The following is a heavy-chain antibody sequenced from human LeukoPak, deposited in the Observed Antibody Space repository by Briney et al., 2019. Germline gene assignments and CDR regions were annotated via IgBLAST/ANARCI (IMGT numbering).Heavy chain of an antibody. CDR2: ISSNGGST. V-gene: IGHV3-64*01. J-gene: IGHJ4*02. D-gene: IGHD2-2*01. CDR1: GFPFSSYA. Sequence: GGSLRLSCAACGFPFSSYAMHWVRQAPGKGLEYVSAISSNGGSTSYANSVKGRFTISRDNSKNTLYLQMGSLRAEDMAVDYCARSSIVVVSILDYWGQGTLVTVSS. CDR3: ARSSIVVVSILDY.